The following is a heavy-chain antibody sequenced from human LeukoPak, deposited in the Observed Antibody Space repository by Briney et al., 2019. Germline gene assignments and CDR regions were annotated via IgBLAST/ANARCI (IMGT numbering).Heavy chain of an antibody. CDR3: ARDREDIVVVVDASVAFDI. V-gene: IGHV7-4-1*02. Sequence: ASVKVSCKASGCTFTSYAMNSVRQAPGQGLEWMGRINTNTGNPTYAQGFTGRFVFSLDTSVSTAYLQISSLKAEDTAVYYCARDREDIVVVVDASVAFDIWGQWTMVTVSS. CDR2: INTNTGNP. CDR1: GCTFTSYA. J-gene: IGHJ3*02. D-gene: IGHD2-15*01.